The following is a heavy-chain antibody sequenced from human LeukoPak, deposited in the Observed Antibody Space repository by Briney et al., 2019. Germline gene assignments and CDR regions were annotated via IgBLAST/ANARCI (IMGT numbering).Heavy chain of an antibody. D-gene: IGHD6-19*01. CDR2: INSDGTTT. CDR1: GFTFRSSW. J-gene: IGHJ3*02. V-gene: IGHV3-74*01. CDR3: AKDLYEVAGTENDAFDI. Sequence: PAGGSLRLSCAASGFTFRSSWMHWVRQAPGKGLVWVSRINSDGTTTGYADAVKGRFTISRDNSKNTLYLQMNSLRAEDTAVYYCAKDLYEVAGTENDAFDIWGQGTMVTVSS.